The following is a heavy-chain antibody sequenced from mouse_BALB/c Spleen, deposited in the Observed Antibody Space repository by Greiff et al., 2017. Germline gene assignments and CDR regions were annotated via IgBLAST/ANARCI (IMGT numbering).Heavy chain of an antibody. CDR1: GFTFSSYA. Sequence: DVKLVESGGGLVKPGGSLKLSCAASGFTFSSYAMSWVRQTPEKRLEWVASISSGGSTYYPDSVKGRFTISRDNARNILYLQMSSLRSEDTAMYYCARRGYGDYAYGDWGQGTSVTVSS. CDR2: ISSGGST. V-gene: IGHV5-6-5*01. J-gene: IGHJ4*01. D-gene: IGHD2-2*01. CDR3: ARRGYGDYAYGD.